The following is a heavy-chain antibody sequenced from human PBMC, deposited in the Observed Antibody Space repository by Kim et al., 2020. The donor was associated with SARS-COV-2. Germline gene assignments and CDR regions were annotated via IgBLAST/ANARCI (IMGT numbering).Heavy chain of an antibody. V-gene: IGHV3-23*01. Sequence: GGSLRLSCAASGFTFSSYAMSWVRQAPGKGLEWVSAISGSGGSTYYADSVKGRFTISRDNSKNTLYLQMNSLRAEDTAVYYCAKALTSSSWYGRTIYYYYGMDVWGQGTTVTVSS. CDR1: GFTFSSYA. J-gene: IGHJ6*02. CDR3: AKALTSSSWYGRTIYYYYGMDV. D-gene: IGHD6-13*01. CDR2: ISGSGGST.